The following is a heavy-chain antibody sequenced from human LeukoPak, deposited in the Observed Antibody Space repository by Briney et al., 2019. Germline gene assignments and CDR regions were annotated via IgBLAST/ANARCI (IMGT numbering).Heavy chain of an antibody. V-gene: IGHV3-23*01. J-gene: IGHJ4*02. CDR2: ISGSGGST. D-gene: IGHD3-22*01. Sequence: GGSLRLSCAASGFTFSSYAMSWLRQPPGQGLEWVSAISGSGGSTYYAASVKGRFTISRDNSKNTLYLQMNSLRAEDTAVYYCAKGDYDSSGYYFGPQLDYWGQGTLVTVSS. CDR3: AKGDYDSSGYYFGPQLDY. CDR1: GFTFSSYA.